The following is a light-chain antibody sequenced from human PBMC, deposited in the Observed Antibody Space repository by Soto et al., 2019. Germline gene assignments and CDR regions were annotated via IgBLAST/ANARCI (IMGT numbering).Light chain of an antibody. CDR1: QTISSY. CDR2: GAS. CDR3: QQSSSIPRT. Sequence: DIQMTQSPSSLSASVGDRITIACRASQTISSYLNWYQQKPGNAPKLLVYGASILQSGVPSRFSGGGSGTDFTLTVTSLQPEDSAIYYCQQSSSIPRTFGQGTKVDIK. J-gene: IGKJ1*01. V-gene: IGKV1-39*01.